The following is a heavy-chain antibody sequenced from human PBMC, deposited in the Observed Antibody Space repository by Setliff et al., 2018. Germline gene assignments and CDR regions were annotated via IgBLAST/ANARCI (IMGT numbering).Heavy chain of an antibody. CDR3: ARAFYYDTALYYLDY. Sequence: ASVKVSCKASGYTFTGYYMHWVRQAPGQGLEWMGWINPNSGGTNYAQKFQGRVTMTRDTSISTAYMELSRLGSDDTAVYYCARAFYYDTALYYLDYWGQGTLVTVSS. CDR2: INPNSGGT. J-gene: IGHJ4*02. V-gene: IGHV1-2*02. CDR1: GYTFTGYY. D-gene: IGHD3-22*01.